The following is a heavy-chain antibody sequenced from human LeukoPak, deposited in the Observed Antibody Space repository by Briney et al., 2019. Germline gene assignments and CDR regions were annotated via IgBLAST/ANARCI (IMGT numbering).Heavy chain of an antibody. CDR1: GGSISSYY. D-gene: IGHD2-8*01. J-gene: IGHJ4*02. CDR2: IYYSGST. V-gene: IGHV4-59*08. CDR3: ARRFEWYFDH. Sequence: SETLSLTCTVSGGSISSYYWSWIRQPPGKGLEWIGYIYYSGSTNYNPSLKSRVTISVDTSKNQFSLKLSSVTAADTAVYYCARRFEWYFDHWGQGTLVTVSS.